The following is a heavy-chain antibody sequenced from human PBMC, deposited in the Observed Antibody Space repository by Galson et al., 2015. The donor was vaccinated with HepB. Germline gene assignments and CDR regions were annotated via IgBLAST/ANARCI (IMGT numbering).Heavy chain of an antibody. CDR2: INPNSGGT. Sequence: SVKVSCKASGYTFTGYHMHWVRQAPGQGLEWMGRINPNSGGTNYAQKFQGRVTMTRDTSISTAYMELSRLRSDDTAVYYCARDRGIVVVSDYYYYMDVWGKGTTVTVSS. V-gene: IGHV1-2*06. CDR3: ARDRGIVVVSDYYYYMDV. J-gene: IGHJ6*03. CDR1: GYTFTGYH. D-gene: IGHD3-22*01.